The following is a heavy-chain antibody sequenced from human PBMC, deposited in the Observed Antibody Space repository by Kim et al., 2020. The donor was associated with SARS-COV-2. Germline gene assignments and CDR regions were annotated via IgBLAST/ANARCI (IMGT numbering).Heavy chain of an antibody. V-gene: IGHV3-33*05. CDR3: ARDFGGTQWLVYFPRYYYNGMDV. J-gene: IGHJ6*02. Sequence: GGSLRLSCAASGFTFSSYGMHWVRQAPGKGLEWVAVISYDGSNKYYADSVKGRFTISRDNSKNTLYLQMNSLRAEDTAVYYCARDFGGTQWLVYFPRYYYNGMDVWGQGTTVTVSS. CDR1: GFTFSSYG. D-gene: IGHD6-19*01. CDR2: ISYDGSNK.